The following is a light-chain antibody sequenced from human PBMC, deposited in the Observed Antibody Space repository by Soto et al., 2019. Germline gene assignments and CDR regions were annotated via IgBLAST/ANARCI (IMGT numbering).Light chain of an antibody. Sequence: TKSAVALSLSPGERATLSCEASQSVSSSYVAWYQQKPGQAPRLLLYGASNRAAGISAWFSGSGSGTECTIIIISLQSEDFVVYYCQQYNDWPLTFGEGTKV. V-gene: IGKV3D-15*01. CDR3: QQYNDWPLT. J-gene: IGKJ4*01. CDR2: GAS. CDR1: QSVSSS.